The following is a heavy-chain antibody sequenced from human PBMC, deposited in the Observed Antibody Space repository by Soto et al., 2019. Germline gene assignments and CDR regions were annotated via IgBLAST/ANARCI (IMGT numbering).Heavy chain of an antibody. J-gene: IGHJ6*02. V-gene: IGHV4-30-4*01. CDR1: GGSISSGDYY. CDR3: ARQDCSSTSCYSYYHYGMDV. CDR2: IYYSGST. Sequence: PSETLSLTCTVSGGSISSGDYYWSWIRQPPGKGLEWIGYIYYSGSTYYNPSLKSRVTISVDTSKNQFSLKLSSVTAADTAVYYCARQDCSSTSCYSYYHYGMDVWGQGTTVTVSS. D-gene: IGHD2-2*01.